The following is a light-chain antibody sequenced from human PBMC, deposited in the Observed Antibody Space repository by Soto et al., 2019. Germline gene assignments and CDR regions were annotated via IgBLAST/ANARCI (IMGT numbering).Light chain of an antibody. CDR1: QDISNY. Sequence: DIEVRQSQSSLSVSVGERVTITCQASQDISNYLNWYQQKPGKAPKLLIYDASNLETGVPSRFSGSGSGTDFTFTISSLQPEDIATYYCQQYDNLPITFGQGTRLDIK. CDR3: QQYDNLPIT. J-gene: IGKJ5*01. CDR2: DAS. V-gene: IGKV1-33*01.